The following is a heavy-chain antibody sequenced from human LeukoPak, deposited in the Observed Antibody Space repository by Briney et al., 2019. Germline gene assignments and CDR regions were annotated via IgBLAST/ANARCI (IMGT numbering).Heavy chain of an antibody. J-gene: IGHJ4*02. Sequence: GGSLRLSCAASGFTVSSNYMSWVRQAPGKGLEWVSVIYSGGSTYYAASVKGRFIISRDNSKSTLYLQMNSLRAEDTAVYYCAKGVTVTGPDDYFDYWGQGTLVTVSS. D-gene: IGHD4-17*01. CDR2: IYSGGST. CDR3: AKGVTVTGPDDYFDY. CDR1: GFTVSSNY. V-gene: IGHV3-53*01.